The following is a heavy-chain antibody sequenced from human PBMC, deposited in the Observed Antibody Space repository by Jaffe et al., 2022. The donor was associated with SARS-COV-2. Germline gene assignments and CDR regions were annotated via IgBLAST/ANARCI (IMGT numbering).Heavy chain of an antibody. D-gene: IGHD3-22*01. V-gene: IGHV3-30*04. J-gene: IGHJ4*02. CDR2: ISYDGSNK. Sequence: QVQLVESGGGVVQPGRSLRLSCAASGFTFSSYAMHWVRQAPGKGLEWVAVISYDGSNKYYADSVKGRFTISRDNSKNTLYLQMNSLRAEDTAVYYCARPYYYDSSGLRDWGQGTLVTVSS. CDR1: GFTFSSYA. CDR3: ARPYYYDSSGLRD.